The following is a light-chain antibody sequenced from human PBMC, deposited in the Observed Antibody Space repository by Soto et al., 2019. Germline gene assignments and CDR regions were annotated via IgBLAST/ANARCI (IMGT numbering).Light chain of an antibody. CDR1: QSVSSSY. CDR2: GAS. V-gene: IGKV3-20*01. CDR3: QQYGSSHQGFT. J-gene: IGKJ3*01. Sequence: EIVLTQSPGTLSLSPGERATLSCRASQSVSSSYLAWYQQKPGQAPRLLIYGASSRATGIPDRFSGSGSGTDFTLTISRLEPEDFAVYYCQQYGSSHQGFTFGHGTKVEIX.